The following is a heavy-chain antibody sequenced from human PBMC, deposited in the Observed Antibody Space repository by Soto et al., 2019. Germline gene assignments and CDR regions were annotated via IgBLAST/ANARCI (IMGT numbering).Heavy chain of an antibody. CDR3: ARRSYDFWSGYYNWFDP. CDR2: INHSGST. J-gene: IGHJ5*02. V-gene: IGHV4-34*01. CDR1: GGSFSGYY. D-gene: IGHD3-3*01. Sequence: SETLSLTCAVYGGSFSGYYWSWIRQPPGKGLEWIGEINHSGSTNYNPSLKGRVTISVDTSKNQFSLKLSSVTAADTAVYYCARRSYDFWSGYYNWFDPWGQGTLVTVSS.